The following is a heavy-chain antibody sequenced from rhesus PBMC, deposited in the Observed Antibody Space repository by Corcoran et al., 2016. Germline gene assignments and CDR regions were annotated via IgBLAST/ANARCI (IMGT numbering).Heavy chain of an antibody. CDR3: ASYSGSWNGNYFDY. J-gene: IGHJ4*01. CDR1: GGSISSSY. Sequence: QLLLQESGPGLVKPSETLSVTCAVSGGSISSSYWSWIRQAPGKGLDWIGYIYGSGSSTNSNPSLKSRVTLAVDTSKNQLSRKLSSVTAADTAVYYCASYSGSWNGNYFDYWGQGVLVTVSS. D-gene: IGHD6-25*01. CDR2: IYGSGSST. V-gene: IGHV4-169*02.